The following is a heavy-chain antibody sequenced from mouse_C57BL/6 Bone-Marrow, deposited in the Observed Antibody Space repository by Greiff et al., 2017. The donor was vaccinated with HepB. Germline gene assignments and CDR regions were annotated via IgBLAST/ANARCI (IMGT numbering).Heavy chain of an antibody. J-gene: IGHJ4*01. V-gene: IGHV7-1*01. CDR1: GFTFSDFY. D-gene: IGHD3-3*01. Sequence: EVKLVESGGGLVQSGRSLRLSCATSGFTFSDFYMEWVRQAPGKGLEWIAASRNKANDYTTEYSASVKGRFIVSRDTSQSILYLQMNALRAEDTAIYYCAGGPRAMDYWGQGTSVTVSS. CDR2: SRNKANDYTT. CDR3: AGGPRAMDY.